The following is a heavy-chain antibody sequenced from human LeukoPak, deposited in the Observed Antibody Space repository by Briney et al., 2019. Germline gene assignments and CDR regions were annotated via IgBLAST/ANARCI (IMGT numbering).Heavy chain of an antibody. D-gene: IGHD2-15*01. CDR3: AREAATPDWFDP. Sequence: HSGRSLRLSCAASGFTFSSYGMHWVRQAPGKGLEWVAVIWYDGSNKYYADSVKGRLTISRDNSKNTLYLQMNSLRAEDTAVYYCAREAATPDWFDPWGQGTLVTVSS. CDR2: IWYDGSNK. V-gene: IGHV3-33*01. CDR1: GFTFSSYG. J-gene: IGHJ5*02.